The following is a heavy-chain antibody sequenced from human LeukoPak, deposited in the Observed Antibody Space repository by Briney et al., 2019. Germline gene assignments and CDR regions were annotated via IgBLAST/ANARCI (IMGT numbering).Heavy chain of an antibody. Sequence: PGGSLRLSCAASGFTVSGKFMRWGRPAPGEGLGLVSLIYNGGDTYYPDSVRCRFTISRDNSKNSLYLQMNSLRGEDTAVYYCARGPPACSTNCYGYLDYWGQGTLVTVSS. D-gene: IGHD2-2*01. CDR3: ARGPPACSTNCYGYLDY. J-gene: IGHJ4*02. CDR2: IYNGGDT. CDR1: GFTVSGKF. V-gene: IGHV3-53*01.